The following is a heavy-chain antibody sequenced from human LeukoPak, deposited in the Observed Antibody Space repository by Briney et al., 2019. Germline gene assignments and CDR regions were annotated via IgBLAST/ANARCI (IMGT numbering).Heavy chain of an antibody. Sequence: GPSLGIYYAGSGFTRSSEAIRWVGQAPGKRLEWVSAISGSGGSTYYADSVKGRFTISRDNSKNTLYLQMNSLRAEDTAVYYCANGYDIFRYWGQGTLVTVSS. CDR3: ANGYDIFRY. CDR1: GFTRSSEA. J-gene: IGHJ4*02. D-gene: IGHD3-9*01. V-gene: IGHV3-23*01. CDR2: ISGSGGST.